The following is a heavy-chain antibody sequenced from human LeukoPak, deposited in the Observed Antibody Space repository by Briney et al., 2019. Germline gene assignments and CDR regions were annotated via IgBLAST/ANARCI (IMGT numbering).Heavy chain of an antibody. CDR1: GGSISSTNYF. CDR3: ARGDMTGTNFDF. J-gene: IGHJ4*02. Sequence: TSETLSLTCTVSGGSISSTNYFWGWIRQPPGKRLEWIGSFYYVGSTYYNSSLKSRVTLSVDTSKSQFSLKLNSVTAADTAVYYCARGDMTGTNFDFWGQGTLVTVSS. CDR2: FYYVGST. V-gene: IGHV4-39*01. D-gene: IGHD1-7*01.